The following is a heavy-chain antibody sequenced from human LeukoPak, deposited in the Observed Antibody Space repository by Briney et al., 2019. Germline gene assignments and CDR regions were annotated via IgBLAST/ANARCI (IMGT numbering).Heavy chain of an antibody. CDR2: IYTSGST. V-gene: IGHV4-4*07. J-gene: IGHJ4*02. CDR1: GGSISSYY. CDR3: AREDDTESERFVGYSGYRTYYFDY. D-gene: IGHD5-12*01. Sequence: SETLSLTCTVSGGSISSYYWSWIRQPAGKGLEWIGRIYTSGSTNYNPSLKSRVTMSVDTSKNQFSLKLSSVTAADTAVYYCAREDDTESERFVGYSGYRTYYFDYWGQGTLVTVSS.